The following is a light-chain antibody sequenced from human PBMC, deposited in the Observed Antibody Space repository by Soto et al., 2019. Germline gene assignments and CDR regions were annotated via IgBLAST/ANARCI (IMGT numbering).Light chain of an antibody. J-gene: IGLJ1*01. CDR2: DVT. Sequence: QSALTQPRSVSGSPGQSVTISCTGTSSDIGAYNFVPWYQQHPGKAPKLLICDVTKRPSGIPDRFSGSQSDNTASLPISGRQAEDEADYYCCSYAGSHTFLFGTGTQLTVL. CDR1: SSDIGAYNF. V-gene: IGLV2-11*01. CDR3: CSYAGSHTFL.